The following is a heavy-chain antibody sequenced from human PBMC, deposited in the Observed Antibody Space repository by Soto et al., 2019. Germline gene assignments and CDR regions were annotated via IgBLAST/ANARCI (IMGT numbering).Heavy chain of an antibody. CDR2: IWYDGSNK. CDR1: GFAFSSYG. Sequence: GGSLRLSCAASGFAFSSYGMHWVRQAPGKGLEWVAVIWYDGSNKYYADSVKGRFTISRDNSKNTLYLQMNSLRAEDTAVYYCARDGRRHYYDSSGYLNYWGQGTLVTVSS. CDR3: ARDGRRHYYDSSGYLNY. J-gene: IGHJ4*02. D-gene: IGHD3-22*01. V-gene: IGHV3-33*01.